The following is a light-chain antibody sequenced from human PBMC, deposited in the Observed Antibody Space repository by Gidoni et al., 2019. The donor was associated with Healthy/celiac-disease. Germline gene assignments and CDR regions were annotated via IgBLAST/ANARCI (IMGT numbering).Light chain of an antibody. CDR1: ALPKQY. CDR2: KDS. J-gene: IGLJ3*02. Sequence: SYELTQPPSVSVSPGQTARITCSGDALPKQYAYWYQPKPGQAPVLVIYKDSERPSGIPERFSGSSSGTTVTLTISGVQAEDEADYYCQSADSSGTYQKFGGGTKLTVL. CDR3: QSADSSGTYQK. V-gene: IGLV3-25*03.